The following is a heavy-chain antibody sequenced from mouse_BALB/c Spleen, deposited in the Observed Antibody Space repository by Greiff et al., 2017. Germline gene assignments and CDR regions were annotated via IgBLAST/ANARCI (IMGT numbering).Heavy chain of an antibody. CDR3: ATGTYCFDY. D-gene: IGHD4-1*01. CDR2: IYPGNGDT. V-gene: IGHV1-12*01. Sequence: QVQLQQPGAELVKPGASVKMSCKASGYTFTSYNMHWVKQTPGQGLEWIGAIYPGNGDTSYNQKFKGKATLTADKSSSTAYMQLSSLTSEDSAVYYCATGTYCFDYWGQGTTLTVSS. J-gene: IGHJ2*01. CDR1: GYTFTSYN.